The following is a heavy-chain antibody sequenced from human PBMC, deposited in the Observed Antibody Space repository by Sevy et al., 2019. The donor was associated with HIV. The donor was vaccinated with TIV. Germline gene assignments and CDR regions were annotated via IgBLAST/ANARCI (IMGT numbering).Heavy chain of an antibody. Sequence: GGSLRLSCTASGFIFGDYGMSWVRQAPGKGQEWIAFFKSKIHGGTTENAASVKGRFTISRDDSKNIVYLQMSNLKTEDTAVYYCTRWSGSQSIFDYWGKGTLVTVSS. J-gene: IGHJ4*02. CDR1: GFIFGDYG. CDR2: FKSKIHGGTT. D-gene: IGHD1-26*01. V-gene: IGHV3-49*04. CDR3: TRWSGSQSIFDY.